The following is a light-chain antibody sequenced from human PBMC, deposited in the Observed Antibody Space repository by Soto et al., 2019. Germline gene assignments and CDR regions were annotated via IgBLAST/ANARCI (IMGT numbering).Light chain of an antibody. CDR2: KVS. J-gene: IGKJ1*01. Sequence: DVVMTQSPLSLPVTLGQPASISCRSSQSLVYRDGNTYLNWFHQRPGQSPRRLIYKVSNRDSGVPDRFSGSGSGTDFTLKIGRVEAEDVGVYYCMQGTHWPWTFGQGTKVEIK. CDR3: MQGTHWPWT. V-gene: IGKV2-30*01. CDR1: QSLVYRDGNTY.